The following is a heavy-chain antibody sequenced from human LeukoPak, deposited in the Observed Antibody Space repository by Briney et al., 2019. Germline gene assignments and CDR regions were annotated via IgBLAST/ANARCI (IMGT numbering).Heavy chain of an antibody. Sequence: PGGSLRLSCAVSGFNFASYAMNWVRQAPGKGLEWVSGISGSDATSCYSDSAKGRFTIYRDNSKDTLYLHIKSLRAEDTAVYYCAKDYPLTNYYNDLDYWGQGTLVTVSS. V-gene: IGHV3-23*01. J-gene: IGHJ4*02. CDR2: ISGSDATS. D-gene: IGHD3-9*01. CDR3: AKDYPLTNYYNDLDY. CDR1: GFNFASYA.